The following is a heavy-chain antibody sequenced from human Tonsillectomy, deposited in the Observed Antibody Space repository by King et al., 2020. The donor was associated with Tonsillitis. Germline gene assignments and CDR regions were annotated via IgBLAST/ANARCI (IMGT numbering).Heavy chain of an antibody. J-gene: IGHJ4*02. V-gene: IGHV4-30-4*01. CDR2: IYYSGST. CDR3: ARDYPSDNGGILFDY. CDR1: SSGDYY. Sequence: SSGDYYWSWIRQPPGKGLEWIGYIYYSGSTYYNPSLKSRVTISVDTSKNQFSLKLSSVTAADTAVYYCARDYPSDNGGILFDYWGQGTLVTVSS. D-gene: IGHD4-23*01.